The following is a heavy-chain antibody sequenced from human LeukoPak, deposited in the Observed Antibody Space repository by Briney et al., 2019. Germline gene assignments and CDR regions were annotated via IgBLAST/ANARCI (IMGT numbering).Heavy chain of an antibody. Sequence: GSLRLACAASGFTFSNYWMSWVRQAPGKGLEWVANIKQDGSEKYYVDSVKGRLTISRDNAKNSLYLQLNSLRAEDTAVYYCARTSYYYDSSGYYYVPFDYWGQGTLVTVSS. CDR2: IKQDGSEK. CDR1: GFTFSNYW. D-gene: IGHD3-22*01. CDR3: ARTSYYYDSSGYYYVPFDY. J-gene: IGHJ4*02. V-gene: IGHV3-7*01.